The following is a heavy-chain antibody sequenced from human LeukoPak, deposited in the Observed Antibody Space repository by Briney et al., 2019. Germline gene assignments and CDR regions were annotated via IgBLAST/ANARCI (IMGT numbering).Heavy chain of an antibody. J-gene: IGHJ4*02. Sequence: SETLSLTCTVSGGSISSHYWSWIRQPPGKGLEWIGYIYYSGSTNYNPSLKSRVTISVDTSKNQFSLKLSSVTAADTAVYYCAREVGATGNFDYWGQGTLVTVSS. CDR1: GGSISSHY. CDR3: AREVGATGNFDY. CDR2: IYYSGST. V-gene: IGHV4-59*11. D-gene: IGHD1-26*01.